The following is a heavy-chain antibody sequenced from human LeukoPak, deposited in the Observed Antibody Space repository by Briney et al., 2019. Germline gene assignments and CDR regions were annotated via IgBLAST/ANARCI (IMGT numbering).Heavy chain of an antibody. D-gene: IGHD3-10*01. J-gene: IGHJ3*02. Sequence: SQTLSLTCAISGDSVSSDSAGWNWIRQSPSRGLEWLGSTNYRSKWYNDDAGSVKSRITINPDTAKNQFCLQLNAVTPEDTAVSARARGGLVRGTINSLIGFDIWGQGIMVTVSS. CDR1: GDSVSSDSAG. CDR3: ARGGLVRGTINSLIGFDI. CDR2: TNYRSKWYN. V-gene: IGHV6-1*01.